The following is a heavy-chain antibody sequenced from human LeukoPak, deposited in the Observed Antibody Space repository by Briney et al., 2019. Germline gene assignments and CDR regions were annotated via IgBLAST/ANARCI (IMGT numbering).Heavy chain of an antibody. CDR3: ARRNSYGYRY. D-gene: IGHD5-18*01. J-gene: IGHJ4*02. V-gene: IGHV3-11*01. Sequence: GGSLRLSCAASGSTFSDYYMSWLRQVPGKGLEWVSYISSSGSTIYYADSVKGRFTISRDNAKNSLYLQMNSLRAEDTAVYYCARRNSYGYRYWGQGTLVTVSS. CDR2: ISSSGSTI. CDR1: GSTFSDYY.